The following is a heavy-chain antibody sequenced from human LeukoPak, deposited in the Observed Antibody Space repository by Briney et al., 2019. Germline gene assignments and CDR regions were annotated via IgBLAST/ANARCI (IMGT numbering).Heavy chain of an antibody. Sequence: ASVKVSCKASGYTFTSYDINWVRQATGQGLEWMGWMNPNSGNTGYAQKFQGRVTMTRNTSISTAYMELSSLRSEDTAVYYCARLTGYCSGGSCPEVRNWFDPWGQGTLVTVSS. D-gene: IGHD2-15*01. CDR2: MNPNSGNT. V-gene: IGHV1-8*01. J-gene: IGHJ5*02. CDR3: ARLTGYCSGGSCPEVRNWFDP. CDR1: GYTFTSYD.